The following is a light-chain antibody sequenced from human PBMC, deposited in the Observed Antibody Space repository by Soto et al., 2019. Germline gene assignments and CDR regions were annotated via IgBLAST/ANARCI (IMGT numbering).Light chain of an antibody. V-gene: IGKV3-15*01. CDR1: QSVNRN. J-gene: IGKJ1*01. CDR3: QQYNNWPPWT. Sequence: EIVMTQSPATLSVSPGERATLSCRASQSVNRNLAWYQQKPGQAPRLLIYGASTRATGIPARFSGSGSGTDFTLTISSLQSEDFAVYHCQQYNNWPPWTFGQGTKVEIK. CDR2: GAS.